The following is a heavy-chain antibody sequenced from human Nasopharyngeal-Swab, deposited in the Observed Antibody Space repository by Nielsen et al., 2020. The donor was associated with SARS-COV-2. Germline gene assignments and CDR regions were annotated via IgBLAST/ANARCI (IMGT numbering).Heavy chain of an antibody. V-gene: IGHV1-46*01. D-gene: IGHD6-19*01. CDR3: AKEIAVVGPGEL. CDR2: INPGGGST. CDR1: GYPFTSYY. Sequence: ASVKVSCKASGYPFTSYYMHWVRQAPGQGLEWMGTINPGGGSTTYAQKFQGRATMTRDTSTSTVYMEVSSLRSEDTAVYYCAKEIAVVGPGELWGQGTLVTVSS. J-gene: IGHJ4*02.